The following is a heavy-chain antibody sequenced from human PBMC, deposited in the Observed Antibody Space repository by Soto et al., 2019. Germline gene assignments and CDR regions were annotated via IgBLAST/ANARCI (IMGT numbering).Heavy chain of an antibody. CDR3: ARGGTGIAVAPTSRSYYYYYGMDV. CDR1: GFTFSSYW. V-gene: IGHV3-7*05. D-gene: IGHD6-19*01. CDR2: IKQDGSEK. J-gene: IGHJ6*02. Sequence: EVQLVESGGGLVQPGGSLRLSCAASGFTFSSYWMSWVRQAPGKGLEWVANIKQDGSEKSYVDSVKGRFTISRDNAKNSLYLQMNSLRAEDTAVYYCARGGTGIAVAPTSRSYYYYYGMDVWGQGTTVTVSS.